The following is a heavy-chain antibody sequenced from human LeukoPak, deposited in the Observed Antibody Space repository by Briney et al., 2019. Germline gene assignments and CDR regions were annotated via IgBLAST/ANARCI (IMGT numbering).Heavy chain of an antibody. CDR3: ARGMRAHSNFPYFDY. V-gene: IGHV6-1*01. D-gene: IGHD4-11*01. CDR1: GGSVSSNSTS. J-gene: IGHJ4*02. Sequence: SQTLSLSCVLSGGSVSSNSTSWGWIRQSPTSGLEWLGWIYYKSKWYNDYAVSVKSRITITPDTSKKQFSLQLNSVTPEDTAVYYCARGMRAHSNFPYFDYWGQGSRVTVSS. CDR2: IYYKSKWYN.